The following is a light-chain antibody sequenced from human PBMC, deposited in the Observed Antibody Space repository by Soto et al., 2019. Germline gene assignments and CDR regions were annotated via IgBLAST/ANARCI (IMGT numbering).Light chain of an antibody. J-gene: IGKJ2*01. Sequence: VVMTQSPATLSVSPGERATLSCRASQSVRSDLAWYQQKPGQAPRLLIYGASTRATGIPARFSGSGSGTEFTLTISSLQSEDFSFYYCQQYNNWPPYTFGHGTKLEIK. CDR2: GAS. CDR3: QQYNNWPPYT. V-gene: IGKV3-15*01. CDR1: QSVRSD.